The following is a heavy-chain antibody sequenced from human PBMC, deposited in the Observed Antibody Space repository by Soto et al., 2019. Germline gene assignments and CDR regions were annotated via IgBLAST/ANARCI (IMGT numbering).Heavy chain of an antibody. J-gene: IGHJ4*02. Sequence: EVQLVESGGGLVQPGRSLRLSCAASGFTFDDYAMHWVRQAPGKGLEWVSGISWNGGSMGYADSVKGRFTISRDNAKNSLYLQMNSLRAEDTAVYYCARDSTRYDFLDYWGQGTLVTVSS. V-gene: IGHV3-9*01. CDR1: GFTFDDYA. CDR3: ARDSTRYDFLDY. CDR2: ISWNGGSM. D-gene: IGHD3-3*01.